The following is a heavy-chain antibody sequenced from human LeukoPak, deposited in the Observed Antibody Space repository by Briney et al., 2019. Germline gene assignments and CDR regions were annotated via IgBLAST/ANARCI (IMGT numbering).Heavy chain of an antibody. D-gene: IGHD3-22*01. V-gene: IGHV3-23*01. J-gene: IGHJ4*02. CDR3: AKRDSSGQFYFNY. Sequence: GGPLRLPWVPSGFPFSSYALSWVRRAPGEGWEWVSAIIGSGGSTFYADSVKGRFTISRDNSKNTLSLQMNSLRAEDTAVYYCAKRDSSGQFYFNYWGQGTLVTVSS. CDR2: IIGSGGST. CDR1: GFPFSSYA.